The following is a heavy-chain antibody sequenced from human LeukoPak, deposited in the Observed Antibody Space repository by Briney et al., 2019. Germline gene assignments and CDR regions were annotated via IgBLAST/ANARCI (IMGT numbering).Heavy chain of an antibody. J-gene: IGHJ4*02. D-gene: IGHD6-19*01. V-gene: IGHV3-7*01. CDR3: ARVRVKWLVKEEFDY. CDR2: IKQDGSEK. Sequence: GGSLRLSCAASGFTFSSYWMSWVRQAPGKGLEWVANIKQDGSEKYYVDSVKGRFTISRDNAKNSLYLQMNSLRAEDTAVYYCARVRVKWLVKEEFDYWGQGTLVTVSS. CDR1: GFTFSSYW.